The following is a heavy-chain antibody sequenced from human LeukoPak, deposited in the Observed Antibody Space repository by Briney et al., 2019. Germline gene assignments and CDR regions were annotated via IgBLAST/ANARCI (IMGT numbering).Heavy chain of an antibody. CDR2: INSNSGAR. J-gene: IGHJ4*02. CDR1: GYTFSGYY. Sequence: ASVKVSCTSSGYTFSGYYMHWVRRAPGQGLESMGWINSNSGARNYAPKFQGRVTFSRDNSISTAYMELSSLRSDDTAIYYCARGRGGATTGFDHWGQGTLVTVS. CDR3: ARGRGGATTGFDH. V-gene: IGHV1-2*02. D-gene: IGHD1-26*01.